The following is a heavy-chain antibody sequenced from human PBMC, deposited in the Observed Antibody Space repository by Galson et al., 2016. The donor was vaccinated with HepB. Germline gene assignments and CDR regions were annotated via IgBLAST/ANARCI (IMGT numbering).Heavy chain of an antibody. Sequence: SLRLSCAASGFTFSGYVMHWVRQAPGKELEWVAAISFDGSEKYYADSVKGRFTVSRDNSKNTLHLQMNSLRADDAALYYCARPQDCTPSGCYRTFDYWGQGTLVIVSS. CDR2: ISFDGSEK. D-gene: IGHD2-2*01. V-gene: IGHV3-30-3*01. CDR3: ARPQDCTPSGCYRTFDY. J-gene: IGHJ4*02. CDR1: GFTFSGYV.